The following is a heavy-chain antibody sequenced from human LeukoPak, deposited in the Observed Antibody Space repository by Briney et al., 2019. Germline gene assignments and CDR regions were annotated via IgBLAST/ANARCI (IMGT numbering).Heavy chain of an antibody. CDR3: ARGLGSNYRIGYYYYGMDV. CDR2: INHSGST. D-gene: IGHD4-11*01. J-gene: IGHJ6*02. Sequence: PSETLSLTCAVYGGSFSGYYWSWIRQPPGKGLEWIGEINHSGSTNYNPSLKSRVTISVDTSKNQFSLKLSSVTAGDTAVYYCARGLGSNYRIGYYYYGMDVWGQGTTVTVSS. CDR1: GGSFSGYY. V-gene: IGHV4-34*01.